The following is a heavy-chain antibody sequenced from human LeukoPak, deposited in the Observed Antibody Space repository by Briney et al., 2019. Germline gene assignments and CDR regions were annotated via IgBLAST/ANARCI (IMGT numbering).Heavy chain of an antibody. V-gene: IGHV3-30-3*01. J-gene: IGHJ6*02. CDR3: ARDFGSDGSGSYWRYYYYGMDV. D-gene: IGHD3-10*01. Sequence: PGGSLRLSCAASGFTFSSYAMHWVRQAPGKGLEWVAVISYDGSNKYYADSVKGRFTISRDNSKNTLYLQMNSLRAEDTAVYYCARDFGSDGSGSYWRYYYYGMDVWGQGTTVTVSS. CDR1: GFTFSSYA. CDR2: ISYDGSNK.